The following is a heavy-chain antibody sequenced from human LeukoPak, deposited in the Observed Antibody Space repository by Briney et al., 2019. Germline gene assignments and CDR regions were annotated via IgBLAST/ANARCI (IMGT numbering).Heavy chain of an antibody. V-gene: IGHV3-33*01. CDR1: GFTFSHYA. CDR2: IWYDGSNK. CDR3: ARISGGATLY. Sequence: GTSLRLSCAASGFTFSHYAMHWVRQAPGKGLEWVAVIWYDGSNKYYADSVKGRFTISRDNSKNTLYLQMNSLRAEDTAVYYCARISGGATLYWGQGTLVTVSS. J-gene: IGHJ4*02. D-gene: IGHD1-26*01.